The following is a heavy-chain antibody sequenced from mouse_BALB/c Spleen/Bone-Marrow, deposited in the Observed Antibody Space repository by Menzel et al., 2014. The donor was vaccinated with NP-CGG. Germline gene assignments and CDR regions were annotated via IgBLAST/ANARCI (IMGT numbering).Heavy chain of an antibody. CDR3: ARYYDYDWYFDV. J-gene: IGHJ1*01. D-gene: IGHD2-4*01. V-gene: IGHV1-77*01. Sequence: VQLQQSGPELVKPGSSVRMSCKASGYTFTDYVISWVKQRTGQGLEWIGEIYPGSGSTYYNEKFKGKATLTADKYSNTAYMQLSSLTSEDSAVYFCARYYDYDWYFDVWGAGTTVTVS. CDR2: IYPGSGST. CDR1: GYTFTDYV.